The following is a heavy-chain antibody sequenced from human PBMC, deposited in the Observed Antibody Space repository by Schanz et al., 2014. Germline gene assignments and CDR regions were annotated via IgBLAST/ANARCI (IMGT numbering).Heavy chain of an antibody. D-gene: IGHD6-19*01. Sequence: EVQVVESGGGLVRPGGSLRLSCAASGFTFSSYAMSWVRQAPGKGLEWVASIKQDGSDKYYVDSVKGRFTLSRDNSKNTMDLQMNSLRPEDTAVYYCGRDYSGGALDYWGQGTLVTVSS. V-gene: IGHV3-7*01. J-gene: IGHJ4*02. CDR1: GFTFSSYA. CDR2: IKQDGSDK. CDR3: GRDYSGGALDY.